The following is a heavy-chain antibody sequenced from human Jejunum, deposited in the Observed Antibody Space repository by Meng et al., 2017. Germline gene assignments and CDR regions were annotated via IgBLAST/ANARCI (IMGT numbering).Heavy chain of an antibody. D-gene: IGHD2-15*01. CDR2: INTDNGNT. V-gene: IGHV1-3*04. CDR3: ARERQTSGEDY. J-gene: IGHJ4*02. Sequence: ASVKVSCKASGYSFTSYAMQWVRQAPGQGFEWMGWINTDNGNTECSRKFQGRVILTRDTSANTAYMELSSLTSEDTAVYYCARERQTSGEDYWGQGTLVTVSS. CDR1: GYSFTSYA.